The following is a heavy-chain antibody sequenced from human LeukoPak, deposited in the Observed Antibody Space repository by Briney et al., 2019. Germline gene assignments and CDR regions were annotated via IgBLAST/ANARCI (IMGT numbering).Heavy chain of an antibody. CDR2: INNGGGPI. Sequence: KSGGSLRLSCAASGFTFSDSYLTWIRQAPGKGLEWVSYINNGGGPIHYADSVKGRFTISWDNAKKSLYLQMNSLRAEDTAVYYCARGYDFWSYHLITWGQGTLVTVSS. V-gene: IGHV3-11*01. J-gene: IGHJ4*02. D-gene: IGHD3-3*01. CDR1: GFTFSDSY. CDR3: ARGYDFWSYHLIT.